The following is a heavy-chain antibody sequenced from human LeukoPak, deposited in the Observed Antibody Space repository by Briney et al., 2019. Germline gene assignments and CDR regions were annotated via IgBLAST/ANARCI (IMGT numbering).Heavy chain of an antibody. CDR2: ISSRSNDI. J-gene: IGHJ6*03. CDR3: ARGPYSGGYGDYYYYYMDL. D-gene: IGHD1-26*01. CDR1: GFTFSSYA. V-gene: IGHV3-21*01. Sequence: GGSLRLSCVASGFTFSSYAMSWVRQAPRKGLEWVSSISSRSNDIYYLDSVKGRFTISIYNARNSLFLQMNSLRGGDTAVYYCARGPYSGGYGDYYYYYMDLWGQGTTVTISS.